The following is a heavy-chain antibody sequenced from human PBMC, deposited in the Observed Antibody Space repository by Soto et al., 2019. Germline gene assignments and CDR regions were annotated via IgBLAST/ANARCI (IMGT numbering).Heavy chain of an antibody. CDR1: GGSVSSGSYY. D-gene: IGHD3-3*01. J-gene: IGHJ6*02. Sequence: QVQLQESGPGLVKPSETLSLTCTVSGGSVSSGSYYWSWIRQPPGKGLEWIGYIYYSGSTNSNPSLKSRVTISVDTSKNQFSLKLSSVTAADTAVYYCARDRREGYDFWSGLHYYYGMDVWGQGTTVTVSS. CDR3: ARDRREGYDFWSGLHYYYGMDV. V-gene: IGHV4-61*01. CDR2: IYYSGST.